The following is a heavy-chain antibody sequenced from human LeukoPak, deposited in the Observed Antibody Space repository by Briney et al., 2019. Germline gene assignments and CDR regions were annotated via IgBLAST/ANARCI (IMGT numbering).Heavy chain of an antibody. CDR3: VRDKDWSYDY. Sequence: GGSLRLSCTASGFTIINYGVGWVRQAPGRGLEWVGFIRGKAYGGTTEYAASVKARFSLSREDSNTIAYLHMNSLKTDDTAVYYCVRDKDWSYDYWGQGTLVTVSS. J-gene: IGHJ4*02. CDR1: GFTIINYG. D-gene: IGHD3-9*01. CDR2: IRGKAYGGTT. V-gene: IGHV3-49*04.